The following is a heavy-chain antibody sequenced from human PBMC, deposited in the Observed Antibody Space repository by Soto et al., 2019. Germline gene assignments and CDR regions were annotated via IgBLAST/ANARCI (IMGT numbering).Heavy chain of an antibody. CDR3: ASDRHHSGFED. CDR2: ITPMFGIA. CDR1: GGSFSNYA. J-gene: IGHJ4*02. V-gene: IGHV1-69*01. Sequence: QVHLVQYGAEVKKPGSSVRVSCKASGGSFSNYAVTWVRQAPGQRLEWMGGITPMFGIANYAQKFQGRVTLTADEATGTAYMELSSLRSDDAATYYCASDRHHSGFEDWGQGTLVNVSS.